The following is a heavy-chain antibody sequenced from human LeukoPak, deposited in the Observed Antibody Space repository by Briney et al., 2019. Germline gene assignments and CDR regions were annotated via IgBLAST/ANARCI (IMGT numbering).Heavy chain of an antibody. V-gene: IGHV4-34*01. Sequence: SETLSLTCAVYGGSFSGYYWSWIRQPPGKGLEWIGEINHSGSTNYNPSLKSRVTISVDTSKDQLSLKLSSVTAADTAVYYCARAYYDFWSGYYTPGYYYYGMDVWGQGTTVTVSS. CDR3: ARAYYDFWSGYYTPGYYYYGMDV. CDR2: INHSGST. D-gene: IGHD3-3*01. CDR1: GGSFSGYY. J-gene: IGHJ6*02.